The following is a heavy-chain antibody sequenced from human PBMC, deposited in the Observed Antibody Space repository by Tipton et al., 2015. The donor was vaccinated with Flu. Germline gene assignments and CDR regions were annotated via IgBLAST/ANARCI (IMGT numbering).Heavy chain of an antibody. V-gene: IGHV3-48*03. J-gene: IGHJ4*02. CDR3: ARERLGANYFDF. CDR2: ISTSGLNT. CDR1: GFTFSSYE. D-gene: IGHD1-26*01. Sequence: SLRLSCEASGFTFSSYEMNWVRQAPGKGLEWISYISTSGLNTYYADSVKGRLTISRDNAKNSLYLQMNSLRAEDTAVYYCARERLGANYFDFWGQGTLVIVSS.